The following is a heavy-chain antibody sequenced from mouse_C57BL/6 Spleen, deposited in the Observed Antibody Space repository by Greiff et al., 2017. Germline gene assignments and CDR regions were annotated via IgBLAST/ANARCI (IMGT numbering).Heavy chain of an antibody. CDR2: IHPNSGST. J-gene: IGHJ1*03. V-gene: IGHV1-64*01. CDR3: AREGLPSWYFDV. D-gene: IGHD5-5*01. Sequence: VQLQQPGAELVKPGASVKLSCTASGYTFTSYWMHWVRQRPGKGLEWIGMIHPNSGSTNYNEKFKSKVTLTVDNASSTAYMQISSLTSADSAVYYCAREGLPSWYFDVWGTGTTVTVSS. CDR1: GYTFTSYW.